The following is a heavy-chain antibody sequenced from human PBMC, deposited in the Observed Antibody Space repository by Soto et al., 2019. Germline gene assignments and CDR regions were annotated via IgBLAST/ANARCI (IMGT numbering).Heavy chain of an antibody. J-gene: IGHJ3*02. V-gene: IGHV5-51*01. Sequence: PGESLKISCKGSGYSFTSYWIGWVRQMPGKGLEWMGIIYPGDSDTRYSPSFQGQVTISADKSISTAYLQWSSLKASDTAMYYCARHRGSSWPWGTFDMWGQGTMVTVSS. D-gene: IGHD6-13*01. CDR3: ARHRGSSWPWGTFDM. CDR2: IYPGDSDT. CDR1: GYSFTSYW.